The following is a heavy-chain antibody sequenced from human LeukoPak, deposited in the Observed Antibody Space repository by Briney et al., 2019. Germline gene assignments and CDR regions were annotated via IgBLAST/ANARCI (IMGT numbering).Heavy chain of an antibody. CDR3: ASTNDFGDYMGA. D-gene: IGHD4-17*01. CDR2: MHHGGST. V-gene: IGHV4-30-2*01. J-gene: IGHJ5*02. CDR1: GASISSGGYS. Sequence: SQTLSLTCAVSGASISSGGYSWSWIRQPPGKGLEWIGYMHHGGSTYYNPSLEGRVTISVDRSKNQLSLKVSSVTAADTAVYYCASTNDFGDYMGAWGQGILVTVSS.